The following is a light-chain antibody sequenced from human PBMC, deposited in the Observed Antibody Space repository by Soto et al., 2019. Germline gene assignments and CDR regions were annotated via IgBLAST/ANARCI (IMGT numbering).Light chain of an antibody. CDR3: SSYTSSNTYV. CDR1: SSDVGSYNY. Sequence: QSALTQPASMSGSPGQSITISCTGTSSDVGSYNYVSWYQQHPGKAPKLIIYEVSNRPSGVSNRFSGSKSDNTASLTISGLQAEDEADYYCSSYTSSNTYVFGTGTKLTVL. CDR2: EVS. V-gene: IGLV2-14*01. J-gene: IGLJ1*01.